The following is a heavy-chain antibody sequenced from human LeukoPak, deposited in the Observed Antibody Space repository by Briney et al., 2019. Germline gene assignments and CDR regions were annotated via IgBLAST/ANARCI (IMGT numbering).Heavy chain of an antibody. J-gene: IGHJ4*02. CDR3: ARDLWGSSSSQLATFDY. D-gene: IGHD6-6*01. V-gene: IGHV3-20*04. Sequence: GGSLRLSCAASGFTFDDYGMSWVRQAPGKGLEGVSGINWNGGSTAYADSVKGRFTISRDNAKNSLYLQMNSLRGEDTAFYYCARDLWGSSSSQLATFDYWGQGTLVTVSS. CDR1: GFTFDDYG. CDR2: INWNGGST.